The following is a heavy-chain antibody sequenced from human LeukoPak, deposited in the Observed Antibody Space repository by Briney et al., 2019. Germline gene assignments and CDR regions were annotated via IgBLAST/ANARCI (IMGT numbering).Heavy chain of an antibody. J-gene: IGHJ5*02. V-gene: IGHV1-69*04. Sequence: SVKVSRKASGGTFSSYAISWVRQAPGQGLEWMGRIIPILGIANYAQKFQGRVTITADKSTSTAYMELSSLRSEDTAVYYCARDPMTMVRGVTANNWFDPWGQGTLVTVSS. CDR1: GGTFSSYA. CDR3: ARDPMTMVRGVTANNWFDP. D-gene: IGHD3-10*01. CDR2: IIPILGIA.